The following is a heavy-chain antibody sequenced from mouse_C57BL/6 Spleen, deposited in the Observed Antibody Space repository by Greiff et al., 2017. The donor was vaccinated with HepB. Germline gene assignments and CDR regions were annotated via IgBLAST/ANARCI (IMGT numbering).Heavy chain of an antibody. D-gene: IGHD1-1*01. CDR3: ARERDNYYGSSPAWFAY. CDR2: IDPEDGET. J-gene: IGHJ3*01. CDR1: GFNIKDYY. Sequence: EVQLVESGAELVKPGASVKLSCTASGFNIKDYYMHWVKQRTEQGLEWIGRIDPEDGETKYAPKFQGKATITADTSSNTAYLQLSSLTSEDTAVYYCARERDNYYGSSPAWFAYWGQGTLVTVSA. V-gene: IGHV14-2*01.